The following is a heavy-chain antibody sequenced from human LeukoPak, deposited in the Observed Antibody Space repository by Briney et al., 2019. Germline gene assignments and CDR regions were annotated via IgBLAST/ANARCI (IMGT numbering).Heavy chain of an antibody. CDR3: ARDRRFGDQVDY. CDR1: GYTFTSYG. D-gene: IGHD3-10*01. V-gene: IGHV1-18*01. Sequence: GASVKVSCKASGYTFTSYGISWVRQTPGRGLEWMGWISAYNGNTNYAQKLQGRVTMTTDTSTSTAYMELRSLRSDDTAVYYCARDRRFGDQVDYWGQGTLVTVSS. CDR2: ISAYNGNT. J-gene: IGHJ4*02.